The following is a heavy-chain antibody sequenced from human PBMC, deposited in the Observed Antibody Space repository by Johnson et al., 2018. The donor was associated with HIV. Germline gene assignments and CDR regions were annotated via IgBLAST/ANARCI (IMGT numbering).Heavy chain of an antibody. J-gene: IGHJ3*02. V-gene: IGHV3-53*01. D-gene: IGHD3-9*01. Sequence: VQLVESGGGLIQPGGSLRLSCAASGFTVSRNYMNWVRQAPGEGLEWVSIIYSDGVTYYADSVKGRFTISRYNSKNTLYLQMNSLGAEDTAVYYCARFDSFDAFDIWGQGTMVIVS. CDR3: ARFDSFDAFDI. CDR1: GFTVSRNY. CDR2: IYSDGVT.